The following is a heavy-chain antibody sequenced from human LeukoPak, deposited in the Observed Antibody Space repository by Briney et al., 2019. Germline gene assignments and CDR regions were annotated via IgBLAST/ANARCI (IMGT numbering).Heavy chain of an antibody. V-gene: IGHV3-30*03. CDR3: ARPSINDYGDCGH. D-gene: IGHD4-17*01. Sequence: GSLRLSCGASGFTFSSCGMHWVRQAPGKGLEWVALISYDGSEIYYADSVKGRFTISRDNSKNTVYLQMNSLRAEDTAVYYCARPSINDYGDCGHWGQGTLVTVSS. CDR2: ISYDGSEI. CDR1: GFTFSSCG. J-gene: IGHJ4*02.